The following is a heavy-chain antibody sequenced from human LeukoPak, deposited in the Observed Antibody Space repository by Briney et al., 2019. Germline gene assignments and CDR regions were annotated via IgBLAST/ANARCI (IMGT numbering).Heavy chain of an antibody. D-gene: IGHD2-2*01. Sequence: GGSLRLSCAASGFTFSSYAMSWVRQAPGKGLEWVSAISGSGGSTYYADSVKGRFTISRDNSKNTLYLQMNSLRAEDTAVYYCARYCTSTSCYPYYGMDVWGQGTTVTVSS. CDR1: GFTFSSYA. J-gene: IGHJ6*02. V-gene: IGHV3-23*01. CDR2: ISGSGGST. CDR3: ARYCTSTSCYPYYGMDV.